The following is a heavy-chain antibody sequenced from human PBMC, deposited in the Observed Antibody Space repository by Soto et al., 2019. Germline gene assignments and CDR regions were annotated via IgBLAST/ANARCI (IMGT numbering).Heavy chain of an antibody. J-gene: IGHJ5*02. CDR3: ARGLGP. CDR2: IYHSGST. D-gene: IGHD3-10*01. CDR1: GGSISSGGYF. Sequence: QLQLQESGSGLVKPSQTLSLTCVVSGGSISSGGYFWSWIRQPPGKGLEWIGYIYHSGSTYYNPSTXSXXTISVGRSKNQFSLKLSSVTAADTAVYYCARGLGPWGQGTLVTVSS. V-gene: IGHV4-30-2*01.